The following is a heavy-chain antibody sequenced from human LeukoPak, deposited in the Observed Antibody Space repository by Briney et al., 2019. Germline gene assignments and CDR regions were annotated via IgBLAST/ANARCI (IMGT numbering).Heavy chain of an antibody. CDR2: INWNSGSI. CDR1: GFTFSSYA. D-gene: IGHD1-26*01. J-gene: IGHJ3*02. CDR3: AKDMMAIVGGTTSAFDM. V-gene: IGHV3-9*01. Sequence: GGSLRLSCAASGFTFSSYAMHWARQAPGKGLEWVSGINWNSGSIDYAESVKGRFTISRDNAKNSLYLQMNSLRAEDTALYYCAKDMMAIVGGTTSAFDMWGQGTMVTVSS.